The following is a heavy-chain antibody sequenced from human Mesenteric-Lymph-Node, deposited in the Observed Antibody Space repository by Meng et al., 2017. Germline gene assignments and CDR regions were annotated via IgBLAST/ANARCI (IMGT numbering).Heavy chain of an antibody. D-gene: IGHD3-10*01. J-gene: IGHJ4*02. Sequence: ASVMVSCNASGYTFSDSYMHWVRQAPGQGLEWMGWINPNSGVTNYAQKFQGRVTMTRDKSISTAYMELSRLRSDDTAVYYCARVGQYGSGSDCPHWGQGTLVTVSS. V-gene: IGHV1-2*02. CDR3: ARVGQYGSGSDCPH. CDR2: INPNSGVT. CDR1: GYTFSDSY.